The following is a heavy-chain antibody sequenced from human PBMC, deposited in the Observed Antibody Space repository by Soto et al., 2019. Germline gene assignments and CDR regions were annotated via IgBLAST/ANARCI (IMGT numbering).Heavy chain of an antibody. D-gene: IGHD4-17*01. Sequence: QVQLVESGGGVVQPGRSLRLSCAASGFSLSDFAMHWVRQAPGKGLEWVAVISYDGTKKYFADSVKGRFTISRDNSKNTLYLQMNNLRADDTSVYYCASPVGDYDHYFDYWGQGTLVTVSS. V-gene: IGHV3-30-3*01. CDR3: ASPVGDYDHYFDY. J-gene: IGHJ4*02. CDR2: ISYDGTKK. CDR1: GFSLSDFA.